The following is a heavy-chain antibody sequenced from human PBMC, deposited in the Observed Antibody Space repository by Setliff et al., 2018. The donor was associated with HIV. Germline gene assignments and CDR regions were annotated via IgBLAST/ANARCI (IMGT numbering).Heavy chain of an antibody. Sequence: GGSLRLSCAASGFSFSTYGMHWVRQAPGKGLEWVAVIWYDGSNKYYADSVKGRFFISRDNSRNTLHLQMNSLRPDDTAVYYCVSSQSPQDRAVIIGGLWGQGTQVTVSS. CDR3: VSSQSPQDRAVIIGGL. J-gene: IGHJ4*02. V-gene: IGHV3-30*02. CDR1: GFSFSTYG. D-gene: IGHD3-10*01. CDR2: IWYDGSNK.